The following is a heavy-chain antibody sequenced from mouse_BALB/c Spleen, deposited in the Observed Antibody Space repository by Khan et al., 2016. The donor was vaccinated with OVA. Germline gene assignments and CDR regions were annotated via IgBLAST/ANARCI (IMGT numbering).Heavy chain of an antibody. D-gene: IGHD1-1*01. CDR2: INPSTDYT. J-gene: IGHJ3*01. CDR1: GYTSTSYW. Sequence: VQLQVSGAELAKPGASVKMSCKASGYTSTSYWMHWVKQRPGQGLEWIGYINPSTDYTEYNQKFKDKATLTADKSSSTAYMQLTSLTSGDSAVYYGTNHGSSSAWFTYWDEGTLVTVAA. V-gene: IGHV1-7*01. CDR3: TNHGSSSAWFTY.